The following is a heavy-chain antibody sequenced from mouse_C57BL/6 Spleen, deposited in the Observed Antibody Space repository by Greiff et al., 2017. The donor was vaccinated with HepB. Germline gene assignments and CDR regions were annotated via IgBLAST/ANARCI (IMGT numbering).Heavy chain of an antibody. Sequence: VQLQQSGPVLVKPGASVKMSCKASGYTFTDYYMNWVKQSHGKSLEWIGVINPYNGGTSYNQKFKGKATLTVDKSSSTAYMELNSLTSEDSAVYYCARWRDPGYFDYWGQSTTLTVSS. CDR1: GYTFTDYY. CDR2: INPYNGGT. V-gene: IGHV1-19*01. CDR3: ARWRDPGYFDY. J-gene: IGHJ2*01.